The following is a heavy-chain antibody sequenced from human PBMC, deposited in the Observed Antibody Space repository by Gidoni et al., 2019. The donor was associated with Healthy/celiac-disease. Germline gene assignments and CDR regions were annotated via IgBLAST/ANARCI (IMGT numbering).Heavy chain of an antibody. V-gene: IGHV4-34*01. CDR2: INHSGST. Sequence: QVQLQQWGAGLFKPSETLSLTCAFYGGSFSGYYWSWIRQPPGKGLEWIGEINHSGSTNYNPSLKSRVTISVDTSKNQFSLKLSSVTTADTAVYYCASRTVDCSGGSCYYFDYWGQGTLVTVSS. D-gene: IGHD2-15*01. CDR1: GGSFSGYY. J-gene: IGHJ4*02. CDR3: ASRTVDCSGGSCYYFDY.